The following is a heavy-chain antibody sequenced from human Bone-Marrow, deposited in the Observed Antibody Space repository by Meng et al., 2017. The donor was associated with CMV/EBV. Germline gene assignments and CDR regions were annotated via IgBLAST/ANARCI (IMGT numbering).Heavy chain of an antibody. CDR3: AKAGVGVTYFDY. Sequence: SLKISCAASGFTFDDYAMHWVRQAPGKGLEWVSGISWNSGSIGYADSVKGRFTISRDNAKNSLYLQMNSLRAEDMALYYCAKAGVGVTYFDYWGQGTLVTV. J-gene: IGHJ4*02. CDR1: GFTFDDYA. CDR2: ISWNSGSI. V-gene: IGHV3-9*03. D-gene: IGHD1-26*01.